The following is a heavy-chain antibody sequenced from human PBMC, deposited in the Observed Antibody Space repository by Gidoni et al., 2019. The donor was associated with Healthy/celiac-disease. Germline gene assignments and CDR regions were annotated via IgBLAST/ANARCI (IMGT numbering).Heavy chain of an antibody. V-gene: IGHV3-23*04. CDR3: AKALGYSSGWYRVDP. J-gene: IGHJ5*02. CDR2: ISGSGGSK. CDR1: GFTFSSYA. Sequence: EVQLVASGGGLVQPGGYLRRSCAASGFTFSSYAMSWVRQAPGKGLEWVSAISGSGGSKYYADSVKGRFTISRDNAKNTLYLQMNSLRAEDTAVYYCAKALGYSSGWYRVDPWGQGTLVTVSS. D-gene: IGHD6-19*01.